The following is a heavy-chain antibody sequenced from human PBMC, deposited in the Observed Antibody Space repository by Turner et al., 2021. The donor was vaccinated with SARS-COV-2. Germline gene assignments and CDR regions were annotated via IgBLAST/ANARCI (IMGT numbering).Heavy chain of an antibody. Sequence: EVQLVESGGGLVRPGGSLSLSCAASGFTVSSNYMSWVRQAPGKGLEWVSVIYSGGSTYYADSVKGRFTISRDNSKNTLYLQMNGLRAEDTAMFYCARDLSDYWYFDLWGRGTLVTVSS. V-gene: IGHV3-66*01. CDR1: GFTVSSNY. J-gene: IGHJ2*01. CDR2: IYSGGST. CDR3: ARDLSDYWYFDL.